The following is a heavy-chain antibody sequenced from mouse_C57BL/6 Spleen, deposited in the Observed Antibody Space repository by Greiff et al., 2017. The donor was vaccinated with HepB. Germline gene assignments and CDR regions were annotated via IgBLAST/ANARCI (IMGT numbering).Heavy chain of an antibody. CDR3: ARHYYGSSYAFFDY. V-gene: IGHV5-17*01. Sequence: EVMLVESGGGLVKPGGSLKLSCAASGFTFSDYGMHWVRQAPEKGLEWVAYISSGSSTIYYADTVKGRFTISRDNAKNTLFLQMTSLRSEDTAMYYCARHYYGSSYAFFDYWGQGTTLTVSS. J-gene: IGHJ2*01. CDR2: ISSGSSTI. CDR1: GFTFSDYG. D-gene: IGHD1-1*01.